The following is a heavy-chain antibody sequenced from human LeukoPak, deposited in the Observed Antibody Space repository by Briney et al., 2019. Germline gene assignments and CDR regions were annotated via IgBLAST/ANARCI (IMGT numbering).Heavy chain of an antibody. J-gene: IGHJ4*02. CDR1: GGSISSYY. CDR3: ARTARVFDH. CDR2: IYTSGST. Sequence: PSETLSLTCTVSGGSISSYYWSWIRQPPGKGLEWIGYIYTSGSTNYNPSPKSRVTISVDTSKNQFSLKLSSVTAADTAVYFCARTARVFDHWGQGLLVTVSS. V-gene: IGHV4-4*09. D-gene: IGHD2-21*02.